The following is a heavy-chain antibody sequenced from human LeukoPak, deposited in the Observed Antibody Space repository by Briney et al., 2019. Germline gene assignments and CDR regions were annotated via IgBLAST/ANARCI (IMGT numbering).Heavy chain of an antibody. Sequence: SETLSLTCAVSGGSFSAYYWTWIRQPPGKGLEWIGEINHSGSSNYNSSLRSRGTISVDTSYKQFSLRLSSVTAADTAVYYCAPRGDIEHSYVYGKWFDPWGQGTRVIVSS. CDR1: GGSFSAYY. J-gene: IGHJ5*02. V-gene: IGHV4-34*01. CDR2: INHSGSS. CDR3: APRGDIEHSYVYGKWFDP. D-gene: IGHD5-18*01.